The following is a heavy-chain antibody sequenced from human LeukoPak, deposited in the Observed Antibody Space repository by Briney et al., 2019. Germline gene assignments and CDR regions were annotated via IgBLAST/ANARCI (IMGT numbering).Heavy chain of an antibody. D-gene: IGHD4-17*01. CDR2: INHSGST. CDR3: ARLNNYGDYGS. V-gene: IGHV4-34*01. J-gene: IGHJ5*02. CDR1: GGSFSGYY. Sequence: SETLSLTRAVYGGSFSGYYWSWIRQPPGKGLEWIGEINHSGSTNYNPSLKSRVTISVDTSKNQFSLKLSSVTAADTAVYYCARLNNYGDYGSWGQGTLVTVSS.